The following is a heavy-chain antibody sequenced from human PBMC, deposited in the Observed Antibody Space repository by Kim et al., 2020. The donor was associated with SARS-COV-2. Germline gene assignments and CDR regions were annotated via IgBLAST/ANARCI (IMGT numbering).Heavy chain of an antibody. CDR1: GHTFSSYD. CDR2: MNPISGNT. V-gene: IGHV1-8*01. J-gene: IGHJ4*02. D-gene: IGHD3-10*01. Sequence: ASVKVSCKASGHTFSSYDINWVRQATGQGFEWLGWMNPISGNTGYAKKFQGRVTMTRDTSISTAYMELSSLRSEDTAVYYCARGPREYGFAYWGQGTLVTVSS. CDR3: ARGPREYGFAY.